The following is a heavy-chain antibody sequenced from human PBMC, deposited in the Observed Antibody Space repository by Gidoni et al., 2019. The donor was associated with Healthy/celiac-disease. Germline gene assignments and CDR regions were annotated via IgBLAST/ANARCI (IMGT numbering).Heavy chain of an antibody. V-gene: IGHV1-69*06. D-gene: IGHD1-26*01. CDR2: IIPIFGTS. J-gene: IGHJ5*02. Sequence: QVQLVQSGAEVKKPGSSVKFPCKASGGTFSSYAISWVRQAPGQGLEWMGGIIPIFGTSNYEQKFQGRVTITANKSTSTAYMELSSLRSEGTAVYYCARGGEGATEGYNWFDPWGQGTLVTVSS. CDR3: ARGGEGATEGYNWFDP. CDR1: GGTFSSYA.